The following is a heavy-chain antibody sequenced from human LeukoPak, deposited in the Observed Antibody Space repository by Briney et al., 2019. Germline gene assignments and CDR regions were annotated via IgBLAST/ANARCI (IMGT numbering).Heavy chain of an antibody. J-gene: IGHJ5*02. V-gene: IGHV1-18*01. Sequence: ASVKVSCKASGYTFTSYSLHWVRQAPGQGLEWMGWISAYNGNTNYAQKLQGRVTMTTDTSTSTAYMELRSLRSDDTAVYYCARDRFSDYYGSGSYNHWGQGTLVTVSS. CDR2: ISAYNGNT. D-gene: IGHD3-10*01. CDR1: GYTFTSYS. CDR3: ARDRFSDYYGSGSYNH.